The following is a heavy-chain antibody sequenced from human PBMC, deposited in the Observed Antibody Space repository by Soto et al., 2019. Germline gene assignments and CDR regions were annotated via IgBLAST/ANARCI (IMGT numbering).Heavy chain of an antibody. D-gene: IGHD3-3*01. J-gene: IGHJ6*02. CDR3: ARAYYDFWSGYTPAYYYYYGMDV. Sequence: GASVKVSCKASGYTFTSYYMHWVRQAPGQGLEWMGIINPSGGSTSYAQKFQGRVTMTRDTSTSTVYMELSSLRSEDTAVYYCARAYYDFWSGYTPAYYYYYGMDVWGQGTKVTVSS. CDR2: INPSGGST. V-gene: IGHV1-46*01. CDR1: GYTFTSYY.